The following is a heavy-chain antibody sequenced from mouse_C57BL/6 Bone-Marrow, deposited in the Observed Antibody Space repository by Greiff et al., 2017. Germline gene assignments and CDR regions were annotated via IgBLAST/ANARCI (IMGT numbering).Heavy chain of an antibody. CDR3: ARGITTVVRDY. Sequence: QVQLKQSGAELARPGASVKLSCKASGYTFTSYGISWVKQRTGQGLEWIGEIYPRSGNTYYNEKFKGKATLTADKSSSTAYMELRSLTSEDSAVYFCARGITTVVRDYWGQGTTLTVSS. CDR2: IYPRSGNT. D-gene: IGHD1-1*01. CDR1: GYTFTSYG. V-gene: IGHV1-81*01. J-gene: IGHJ2*01.